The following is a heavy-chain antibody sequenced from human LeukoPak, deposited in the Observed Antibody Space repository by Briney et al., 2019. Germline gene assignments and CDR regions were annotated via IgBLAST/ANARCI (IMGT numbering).Heavy chain of an antibody. J-gene: IGHJ5*02. CDR2: VYHNGNT. CDR3: GGGKHHLPQNNWFDP. V-gene: IGHV4-59*01. D-gene: IGHD3-16*01. Sequence: PSETLSLTCTVSGGLITEYHWTWIRQSPGKGLEWIGYVYHNGNTDYNPSLKSRVTISLDASKNQFSLRLRSVTAADTAVYYCGGGKHHLPQNNWFDPWAQETRVTVSS. CDR1: GGLITEYH.